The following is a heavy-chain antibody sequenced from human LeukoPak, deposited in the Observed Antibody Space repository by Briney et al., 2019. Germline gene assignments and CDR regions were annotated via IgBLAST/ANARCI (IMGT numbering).Heavy chain of an antibody. CDR3: ARVDYGDYSKDFDY. J-gene: IGHJ4*02. CDR2: VYTSGNT. CDR1: GGSLSSGTYY. V-gene: IGHV4-61*02. Sequence: SQTLSLTCTVSGGSLSSGTYYWSWIRQPAGKGLEWIGRVYTSGNTDYNPSLKSRVTMSVDTSKNQFSLRLSSVTAADTAMYYCARVDYGDYSKDFDYWGQGTLVTVSS. D-gene: IGHD4-17*01.